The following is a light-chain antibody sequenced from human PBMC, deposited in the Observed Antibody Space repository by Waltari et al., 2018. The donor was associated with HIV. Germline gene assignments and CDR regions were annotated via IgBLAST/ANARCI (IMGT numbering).Light chain of an antibody. CDR3: AAWTDSLRGVV. V-gene: IGLV1-47*01. CDR2: RNK. CDR1: SSNIGSFS. Sequence: QSVLTQPPSASGTPGQRVTISCSGSSSNIGSFSVYWYQQLPGSAPKLLIDRNKQRPSGVPDRFSGSKSGTSASLAISGLLSEDEADYYCAAWTDSLRGVVFGGGTKLSVL. J-gene: IGLJ2*01.